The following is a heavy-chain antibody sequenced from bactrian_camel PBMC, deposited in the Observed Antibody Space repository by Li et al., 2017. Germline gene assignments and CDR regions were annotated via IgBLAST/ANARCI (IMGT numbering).Heavy chain of an antibody. J-gene: IGHJ4*01. CDR2: ISFDGST. CDR1: GFTLAQTD. CDR3: AAGPRLYGGNWSFPGWYKY. Sequence: HVQLVESGGGSAQPGGSLQLTCSGAGFTLAQTDMGWYRQAPGNECELVARISFDGSTYYGASVKGRFTISQGEAPNTVYLQMNSLKPEDTGMYYCAAGPRLYGGNWSFPGWYKYWGQGTQVTV. D-gene: IGHD6*01. V-gene: IGHV3S53*01.